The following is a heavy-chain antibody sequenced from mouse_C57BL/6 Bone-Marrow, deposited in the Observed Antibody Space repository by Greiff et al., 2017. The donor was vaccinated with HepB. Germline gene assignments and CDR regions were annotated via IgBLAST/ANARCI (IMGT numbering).Heavy chain of an antibody. D-gene: IGHD1-1*01. V-gene: IGHV5-4*03. J-gene: IGHJ1*03. CDR3: ASRYGSSYWYFDV. Sequence: EVKLMESGGGLVKPGGSLKLSCAASGFTFSSYAMSWVRQTPEKRLEWVATISDGGSYTYYPDNVKGRFTISRDNAKNNLYLQMSHLKSEDTAMYYCASRYGSSYWYFDVWGTGTTVTVSS. CDR1: GFTFSSYA. CDR2: ISDGGSYT.